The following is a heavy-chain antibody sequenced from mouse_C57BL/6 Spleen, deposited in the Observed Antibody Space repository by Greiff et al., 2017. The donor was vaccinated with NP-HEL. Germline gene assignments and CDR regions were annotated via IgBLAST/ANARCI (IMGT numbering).Heavy chain of an antibody. D-gene: IGHD1-1*01. Sequence: VQLKESGPELVKPGASVKIPCKASGYTFTDYNMDWVKQSHGKSLEWIGDINPNNGGTIYNQKFKGKATLTVDKSSSTAYMELRSLTSEDTAVYYCARGGPYGGYWYFDVWGTGTTVTVSS. V-gene: IGHV1-18*01. J-gene: IGHJ1*03. CDR1: GYTFTDYN. CDR2: INPNNGGT. CDR3: ARGGPYGGYWYFDV.